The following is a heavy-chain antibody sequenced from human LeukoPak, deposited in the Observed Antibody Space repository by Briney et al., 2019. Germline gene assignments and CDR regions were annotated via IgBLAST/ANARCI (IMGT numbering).Heavy chain of an antibody. J-gene: IGHJ4*02. CDR3: ARGGFGELFSSDY. CDR2: ISSSSSTI. Sequence: TGGSLRLSCAASGFTFSSYEMNWVRQAPGKGLEWVSYISSSSSTIYYADSVKGRFTISRDNAKNSLYLQMNSLRAEDTAVYYCARGGFGELFSSDYWGQGTLVTVSS. CDR1: GFTFSSYE. D-gene: IGHD3-10*01. V-gene: IGHV3-48*01.